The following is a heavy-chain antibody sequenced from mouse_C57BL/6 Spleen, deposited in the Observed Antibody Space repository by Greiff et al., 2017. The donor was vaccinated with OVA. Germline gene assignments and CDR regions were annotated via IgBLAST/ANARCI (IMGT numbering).Heavy chain of an antibody. V-gene: IGHV1-50*01. J-gene: IGHJ1*03. CDR1: GYTFTSYW. D-gene: IGHD2-10*02. CDR3: ARGGYGNYGYFDV. Sequence: QVQLQQPGAELVKPGDSVKLSCKASGYTFTSYWMQWVKQRPGQGLEWIGEIDPSDSYNNYNQKFKGKATLTVDTSSSTAYMQLSSLTPEDPAVYYCARGGYGNYGYFDVWGTGTTVTVSS. CDR2: IDPSDSYN.